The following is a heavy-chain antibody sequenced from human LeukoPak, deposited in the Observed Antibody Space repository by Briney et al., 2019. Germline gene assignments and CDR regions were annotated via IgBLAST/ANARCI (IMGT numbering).Heavy chain of an antibody. J-gene: IGHJ5*02. Sequence: SVKVSCKASGYTFTSYDINWVRQATGQGLEWMGWMNPDSGNTGYAQKFQGRVTMTTNNSISTAYMELSSLRSEDTAVYYCARLTPYCSGGSCYYWFDPWGQGTLVTVSS. CDR1: GYTFTSYD. D-gene: IGHD2-15*01. V-gene: IGHV1-8*01. CDR2: MNPDSGNT. CDR3: ARLTPYCSGGSCYYWFDP.